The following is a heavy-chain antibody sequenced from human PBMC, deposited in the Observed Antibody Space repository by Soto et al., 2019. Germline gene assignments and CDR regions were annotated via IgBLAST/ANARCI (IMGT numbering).Heavy chain of an antibody. V-gene: IGHV3-23*01. CDR1: GFTFSSYA. Sequence: GGSLRLSCAASGFTFSSYAMSWVRQAPGKGLEWVSAISGSGGSTYYADSVKGRFTISRDNSKNTLYLQMNSLRAEDTAVYYCAKEGAERWLQLDYYYYGMDVWGQGTTVTVSS. D-gene: IGHD5-12*01. CDR2: ISGSGGST. J-gene: IGHJ6*02. CDR3: AKEGAERWLQLDYYYYGMDV.